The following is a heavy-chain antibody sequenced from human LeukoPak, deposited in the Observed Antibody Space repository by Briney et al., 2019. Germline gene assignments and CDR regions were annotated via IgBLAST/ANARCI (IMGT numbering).Heavy chain of an antibody. J-gene: IGHJ3*02. CDR3: ARFKVMTVAFDI. Sequence: GASVKVSCKASGYTFTSYDLNWVRQATGQRPEWMGWMNPNSGNTGYAQKFQGRVTMTRNTSISTAFMELSSLRSEDTAVYYCARFKVMTVAFDIWGQGTMVTVSS. D-gene: IGHD2-21*01. CDR1: GYTFTSYD. V-gene: IGHV1-8*01. CDR2: MNPNSGNT.